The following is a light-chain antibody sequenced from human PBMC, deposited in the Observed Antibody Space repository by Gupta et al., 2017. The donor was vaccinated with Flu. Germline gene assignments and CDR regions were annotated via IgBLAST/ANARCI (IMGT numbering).Light chain of an antibody. CDR2: DTS. Sequence: VVLTQSPATLSLSPGDRATLSCRASQSVTSQLAWYQQKPGLAPRLLIYDTSNRPTDIPPRLRGSGSGTDFTLTISSLEPEDFAVYSCQQRSSWPPLTFGGGTKVEIK. CDR1: QSVTSQ. V-gene: IGKV3-11*01. CDR3: QQRSSWPPLT. J-gene: IGKJ4*01.